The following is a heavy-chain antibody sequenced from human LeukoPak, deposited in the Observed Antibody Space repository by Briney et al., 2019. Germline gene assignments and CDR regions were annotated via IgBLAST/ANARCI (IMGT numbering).Heavy chain of an antibody. Sequence: PGGSLRLSCATSGFTFNTYAMSWVRRAPGKGLEWVSNISGSGRGGRTYYADSVKGRFTISRDNSKNTLYLQMSSLRAEDTAVYYCTRHGYDSSVVDVWGRGTTVTISS. V-gene: IGHV3-23*01. D-gene: IGHD3-22*01. CDR3: TRHGYDSSVVDV. CDR2: ISGSGRGGRT. J-gene: IGHJ6*04. CDR1: GFTFNTYA.